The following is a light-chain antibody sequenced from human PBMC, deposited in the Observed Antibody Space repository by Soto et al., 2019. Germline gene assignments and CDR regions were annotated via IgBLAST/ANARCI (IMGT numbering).Light chain of an antibody. CDR3: QSYDSSLSGVV. CDR1: SSNIGAGYD. V-gene: IGLV1-40*01. Sequence: QSVLTQPPSVTGAPGQRATISCTGSSSNIGAGYDVHWYQQLPGTAPKLLIYGNSNRPSGVPDRFSGSKSGTSASLAITGLEAEDEGNYYCQSYDSSLSGVVFGGGTQLTVL. CDR2: GNS. J-gene: IGLJ2*01.